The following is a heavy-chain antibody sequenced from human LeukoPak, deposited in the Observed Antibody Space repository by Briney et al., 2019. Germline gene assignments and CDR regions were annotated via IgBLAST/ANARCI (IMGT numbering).Heavy chain of an antibody. CDR1: GYTFTGYY. CDR2: INPNSGGT. J-gene: IGHJ6*03. D-gene: IGHD2-2*01. V-gene: IGHV1-2*02. Sequence: ASVKVSCKASGYTFTGYYMHWVRQAPGQGLEWMGWINPNSGGTNYAQKFQGRVTMTRDTSISTAYMELSRLRSDDTAVYYCARAVGHCSSTSCVYYYMDVWGKGTTVTVSS. CDR3: ARAVGHCSSTSCVYYYMDV.